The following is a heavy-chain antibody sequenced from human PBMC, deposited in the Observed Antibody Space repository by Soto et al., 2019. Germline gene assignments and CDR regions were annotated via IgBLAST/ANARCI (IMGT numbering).Heavy chain of an antibody. CDR3: ARGGGSYQYYFDY. D-gene: IGHD1-26*01. Sequence: ASVKVSCKASGYTFTGYYMHWVRQAPGQGLEWMVWINPNSGGTNYAQKFQGWVTMTRDTSISTAYMELSRLRSDDTAVYYCARGGGSYQYYFDYWGQGTLVTVSS. V-gene: IGHV1-2*04. CDR2: INPNSGGT. J-gene: IGHJ4*02. CDR1: GYTFTGYY.